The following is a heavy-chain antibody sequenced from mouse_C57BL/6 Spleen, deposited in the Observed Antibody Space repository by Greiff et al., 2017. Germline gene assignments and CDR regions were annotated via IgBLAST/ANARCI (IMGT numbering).Heavy chain of an antibody. D-gene: IGHD2-5*01. J-gene: IGHJ2*01. CDR3: ARRDYSNSGYFDY. CDR1: GFTFSDYG. CDR2: ISSGSSTI. V-gene: IGHV5-17*01. Sequence: EVQLVESGGGLVKPGGSLKLSCAASGFTFSDYGMHWVRQAPEKGLEWVAYISSGSSTIYYADTVKGRFTISRDNAKNTLFLQMTSLRSEDTAMYYCARRDYSNSGYFDYWGQGATLTVSS.